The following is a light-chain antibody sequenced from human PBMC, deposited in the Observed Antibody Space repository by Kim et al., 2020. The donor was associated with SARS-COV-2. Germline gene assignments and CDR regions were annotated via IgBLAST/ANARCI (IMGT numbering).Light chain of an antibody. J-gene: IGLJ1*01. V-gene: IGLV2-14*03. CDR3: SSYVRGSTYV. Sequence: GQSITISCTGTSGDIGAYDYVSWYQQQPGTVPRLMIYDVNKRPSGVSDRFSGSKSGNTASLTLSGLRAEDEGDYYCSSYVRGSTYVFGSGTKVTVL. CDR2: DVN. CDR1: SGDIGAYDY.